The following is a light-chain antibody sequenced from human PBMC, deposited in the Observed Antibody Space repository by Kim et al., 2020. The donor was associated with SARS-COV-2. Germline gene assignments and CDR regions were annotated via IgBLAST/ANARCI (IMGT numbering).Light chain of an antibody. CDR1: TSNNGSNT. CDR2: RNN. Sequence: GQRVTLSCSGSTSNNGSNTVYWYQQLPGTAPKLLIYRNNQRPSGVPDRFSGSKSGTSASLAISGLRSEDEADYYCAAWDDSLSGWVFGGGTQLTVL. J-gene: IGLJ3*02. V-gene: IGLV1-47*01. CDR3: AAWDDSLSGWV.